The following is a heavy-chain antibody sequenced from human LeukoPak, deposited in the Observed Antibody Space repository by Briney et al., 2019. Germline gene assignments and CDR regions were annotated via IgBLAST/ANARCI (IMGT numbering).Heavy chain of an antibody. CDR3: ARASCSGGTCPRGWYFDY. D-gene: IGHD2-15*01. Sequence: PSETLSLTCTVSGDSISNYYWSWIRQPPGKGLEWIGYIYYSGSTNYNPSLKSRVTISIDTSKEQFSLRLSSVTAADTAVYYCARASCSGGTCPRGWYFDYWGQGTLVTVSS. J-gene: IGHJ4*02. CDR1: GDSISNYY. CDR2: IYYSGST. V-gene: IGHV4-59*01.